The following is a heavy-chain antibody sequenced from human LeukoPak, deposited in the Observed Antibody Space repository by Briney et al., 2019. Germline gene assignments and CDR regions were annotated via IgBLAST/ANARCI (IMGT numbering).Heavy chain of an antibody. CDR3: ARLLSYSSSWY. Sequence: SETLSLTCTVSGGSISSGSHYWSWIRQPAGKGLEWIGSISYSGSTYYNPSLKSRVTISVDTSKNQFSLKLSSVTAADTAVYYCARLLSYSSSWYWGQGTLVTVSS. V-gene: IGHV4-39*01. J-gene: IGHJ4*02. CDR1: GGSISSGSHY. CDR2: ISYSGST. D-gene: IGHD6-13*01.